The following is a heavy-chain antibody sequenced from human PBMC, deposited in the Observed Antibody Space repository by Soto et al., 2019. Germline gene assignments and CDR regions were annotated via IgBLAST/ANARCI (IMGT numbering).Heavy chain of an antibody. CDR1: GGTFSSYA. CDR3: ASPYDSSTMLDY. V-gene: IGHV1-69*13. CDR2: IIPIFGTA. Sequence: SVKVSCKASGGTFSSYAISWVRQAPGQGLEWMGGIIPIFGTANYAQKFQGRVTITADESTSTAFMELSSLRSEDTAVYYCASPYDSSTMLDYWGQGTLVTVSS. J-gene: IGHJ4*02. D-gene: IGHD3-22*01.